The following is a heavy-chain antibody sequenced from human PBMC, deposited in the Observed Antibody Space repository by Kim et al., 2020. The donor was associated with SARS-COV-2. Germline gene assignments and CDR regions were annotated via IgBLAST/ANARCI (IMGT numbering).Heavy chain of an antibody. CDR2: IGGSDGTT. Sequence: GGSLRLSCAASGFTFSDHAMNWVRQAPGRGLEWVSGIGGSDGTTYYADSVKARFTISRDNSRNALFLHMSALRAEDTATYYCAKSDCAGGTCFLINYWGQGTLVTVSS. D-gene: IGHD2-8*02. J-gene: IGHJ4*02. CDR3: AKSDCAGGTCFLINY. CDR1: GFTFSDHA. V-gene: IGHV3-23*01.